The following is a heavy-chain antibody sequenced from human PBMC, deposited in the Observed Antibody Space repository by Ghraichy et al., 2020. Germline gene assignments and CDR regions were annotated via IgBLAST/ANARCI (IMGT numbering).Heavy chain of an antibody. Sequence: ASVKVSCKASGYTFTSYGISWVRLAPGQGLEWMGWISAYNGNTNYAQKLQGRVTMTTDTSTSTAYMELRSLRSDDTAVYYCARDGPGISVYYFDYWGQGTLVTVSS. CDR3: ARDGPGISVYYFDY. CDR1: GYTFTSYG. D-gene: IGHD2-15*01. J-gene: IGHJ4*02. V-gene: IGHV1-18*01. CDR2: ISAYNGNT.